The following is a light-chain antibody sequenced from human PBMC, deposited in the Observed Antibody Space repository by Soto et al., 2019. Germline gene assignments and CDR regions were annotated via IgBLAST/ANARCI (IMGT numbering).Light chain of an antibody. CDR3: QQYYRTLT. CDR1: QTVRNNY. CDR2: WAS. Sequence: EFVLTQSPGTLSLSPGERATLSCRASQTVRNNYLAWYQQKPGQAPKLLIYWASTRESGVPDRFSGSGSGTDFSLTISSLQAEDVAVYYCQQYYRTLTFGGGTKVEIK. J-gene: IGKJ4*01. V-gene: IGKV3-20*01.